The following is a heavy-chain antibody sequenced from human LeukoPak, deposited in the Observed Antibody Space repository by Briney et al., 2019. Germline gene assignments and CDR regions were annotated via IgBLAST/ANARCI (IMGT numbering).Heavy chain of an antibody. Sequence: GGSLRLSCATSGFTFSTYGMHWVRQAPGKGLEWVAFIRFDGSNKYYADSMKGRFTISRDNSKNTLYLQMNSLRPEDTALYYCAKDRRDYGGDMDYWGQGTLVTVSS. J-gene: IGHJ4*02. V-gene: IGHV3-30*02. CDR1: GFTFSTYG. D-gene: IGHD2-21*02. CDR3: AKDRRDYGGDMDY. CDR2: IRFDGSNK.